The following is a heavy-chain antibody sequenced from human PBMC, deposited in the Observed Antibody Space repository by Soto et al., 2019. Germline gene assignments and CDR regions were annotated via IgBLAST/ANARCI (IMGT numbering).Heavy chain of an antibody. D-gene: IGHD6-13*01. V-gene: IGHV3-30-3*01. CDR3: ARDRFIAAAGTNWFDP. CDR1: GFTFSSYA. CDR2: ISYDGSNK. J-gene: IGHJ5*02. Sequence: GGSLRLSCAASGFTFSSYAMHWVRQAPGKGLEWVAVISYDGSNKYYADSVKGRFTISRDNSKNTLYLQMNSLRAEDTAVYYCARDRFIAAAGTNWFDPWGQGTLVTVSS.